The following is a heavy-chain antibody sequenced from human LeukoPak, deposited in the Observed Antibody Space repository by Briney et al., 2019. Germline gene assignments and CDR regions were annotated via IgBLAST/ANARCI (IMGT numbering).Heavy chain of an antibody. Sequence: GGSLRLSCAASGFTVSVNYMSWVRQAPGKGLEWVSVIYRGGRRYYEYPVKDRFTITRYNSKNTLYLQMNSLRADDTAVYYCARGPNSGYGMWGQGTLVTVSS. CDR3: ARGPNSGYGM. D-gene: IGHD5-12*01. CDR1: GFTVSVNY. CDR2: IYRGGRR. J-gene: IGHJ4*02. V-gene: IGHV3-66*01.